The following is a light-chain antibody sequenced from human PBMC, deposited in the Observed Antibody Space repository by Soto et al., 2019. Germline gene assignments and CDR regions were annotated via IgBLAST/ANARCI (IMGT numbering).Light chain of an antibody. CDR3: CSYAGSSTFDVV. Sequence: SYELTQPPSLSVAPGQTAMITCGGKNIGNKSVHWYQQRPGQAPVLVVYDDSDRPSGIPDRLSGSKSGNTASLTISGLQAEDEADYYCCSYAGSSTFDVVFGGGTKLTVL. CDR2: DDS. CDR1: NIGNKS. J-gene: IGLJ2*01. V-gene: IGLV3-21*02.